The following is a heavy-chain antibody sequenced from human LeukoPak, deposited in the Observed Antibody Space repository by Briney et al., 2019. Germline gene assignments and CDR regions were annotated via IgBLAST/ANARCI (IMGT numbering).Heavy chain of an antibody. CDR2: INSDGSST. CDR1: GFTFSSSW. D-gene: IGHD3-3*01. CDR3: AREGRGGYYGFDY. V-gene: IGHV3-74*01. Sequence: GGSLRLSXAASGFTFSSSWMHWVRQAPGKRLVWVSRINSDGSSTNYANSVKGRFTISRDNAQNTLYLQMNSLRAEDTAVYYCAREGRGGYYGFDYWGQGTLVTVSS. J-gene: IGHJ4*02.